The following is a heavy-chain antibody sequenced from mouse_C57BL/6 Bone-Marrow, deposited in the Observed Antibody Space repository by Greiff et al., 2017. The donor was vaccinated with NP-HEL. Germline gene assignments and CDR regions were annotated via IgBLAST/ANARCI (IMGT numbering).Heavy chain of an antibody. CDR2: ISYDGSN. CDR3: AREDLDYYGSSYWFAY. CDR1: GYSITSGYY. V-gene: IGHV3-6*01. D-gene: IGHD1-1*01. Sequence: EVQLQQSGPGLVKPSQSLSLTCSVTGYSITSGYYWNWIRQFPGNKLEWMGYISYDGSNNYNPSLKNRISITRDTSTDQFFLKLNSVTTEDTATYYCAREDLDYYGSSYWFAYWGQGTLVTVSA. J-gene: IGHJ3*01.